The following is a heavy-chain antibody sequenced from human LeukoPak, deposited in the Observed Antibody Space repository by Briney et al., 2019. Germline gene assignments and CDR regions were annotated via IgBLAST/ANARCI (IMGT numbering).Heavy chain of an antibody. Sequence: PGGSLRLSCAASGFTFATYAMSWVRQAPGKGLEWVSGISGSGDSTYYADSVKGRFAISRDNAKNSLYLQMNSLRAEDTAVYYCARDFRAAFDPWGQGTLVTVSS. CDR1: GFTFATYA. J-gene: IGHJ5*02. D-gene: IGHD3-10*01. V-gene: IGHV3-23*01. CDR3: ARDFRAAFDP. CDR2: ISGSGDST.